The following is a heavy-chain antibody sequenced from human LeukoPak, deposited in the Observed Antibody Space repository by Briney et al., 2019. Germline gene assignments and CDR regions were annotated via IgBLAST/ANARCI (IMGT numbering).Heavy chain of an antibody. CDR2: FYASGTT. CDR3: AKDSSTWGNLAGHFDS. J-gene: IGHJ4*02. CDR1: GGSIVSHY. V-gene: IGHV4-4*07. D-gene: IGHD6-13*01. Sequence: PSETLSLTCTVSGGSIVSHYWNWFRQPAGRGLEWIGRFYASGTTNTSPSLKSRVTMSVDTSKNQFSLKLSSVTAADTAVYYCAKDSSTWGNLAGHFDSWGQGTLVTVSS.